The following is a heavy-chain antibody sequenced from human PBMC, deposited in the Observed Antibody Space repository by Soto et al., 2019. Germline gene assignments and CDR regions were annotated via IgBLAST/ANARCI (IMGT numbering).Heavy chain of an antibody. CDR1: GGSISGYY. D-gene: IGHD2-21*02. V-gene: IGHV4-59*01. CDR3: ARDLWGYCGTDCYPLDV. Sequence: SETLSLTCTVSGGSISGYYWGWIRQPPGKGLEWIGYMYNTGSTVYNPSFKSRVTISVDTPKNQFSLKLNSVTAADTAVYYCARDLWGYCGTDCYPLDVWGQGTTVTVSS. J-gene: IGHJ6*02. CDR2: MYNTGST.